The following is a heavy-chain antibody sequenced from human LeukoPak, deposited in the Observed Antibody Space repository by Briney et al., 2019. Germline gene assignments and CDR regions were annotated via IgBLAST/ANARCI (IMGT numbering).Heavy chain of an antibody. J-gene: IGHJ4*02. CDR2: ISGSGAGT. Sequence: GGSLRLSCAASGFTFSSYAMTWVRQAPGKGLEWVSAISGSGAGTYYADSVKGRFTFSRDNSKNTLYLQMNSLRAEDTAIYYCAKGTRDGYNYDYWGQGTLVTVSS. CDR3: AKGTRDGYNYDY. V-gene: IGHV3-23*01. D-gene: IGHD5-24*01. CDR1: GFTFSSYA.